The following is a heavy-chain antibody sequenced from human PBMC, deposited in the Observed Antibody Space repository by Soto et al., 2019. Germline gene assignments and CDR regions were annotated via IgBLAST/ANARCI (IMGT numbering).Heavy chain of an antibody. V-gene: IGHV3-30*03. CDR1: GFTFSSYG. CDR2: ISSDGSNK. J-gene: IGHJ4*02. D-gene: IGHD3-22*01. CDR3: VGGYYFGDY. Sequence: QVQLVESGGGVVQPGRSLRLSCAASGFTFSSYGMHWVRQAPGKGLEWVAVISSDGSNKYYADSVKGRFTISRDNSKNTLYVQMNSLRAEDTAVYYCVGGYYFGDYWGQGTLVTVSS.